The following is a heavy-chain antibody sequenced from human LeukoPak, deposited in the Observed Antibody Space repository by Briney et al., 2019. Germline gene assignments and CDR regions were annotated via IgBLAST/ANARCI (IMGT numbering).Heavy chain of an antibody. CDR3: ARRLAVAGRGYYGMDV. V-gene: IGHV5-51*01. Sequence: GESLKISCKGSEYSFTNYWIGWVRQTPGKGLEWMGFIYPGDSDTTYSPSFQGQVTISADKSISTAYLQWSSLKASDSAMYYCARRLAVAGRGYYGMDVWGQGTTVTVSS. CDR1: EYSFTNYW. CDR2: IYPGDSDT. D-gene: IGHD6-19*01. J-gene: IGHJ6*02.